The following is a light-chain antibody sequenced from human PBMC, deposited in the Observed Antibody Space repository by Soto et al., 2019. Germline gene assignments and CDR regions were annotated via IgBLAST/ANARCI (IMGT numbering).Light chain of an antibody. Sequence: EIVMTQSPATLSVSPGERATLSCRASQSVSSNLAWYQQKPGQAPRLLIYGASTRATGVPARFSDSGSGTEFKLTISRLQSEDFAVYCCQQYNNWQTFGQGTKVEIK. CDR3: QQYNNWQT. CDR2: GAS. V-gene: IGKV3-15*01. J-gene: IGKJ1*01. CDR1: QSVSSN.